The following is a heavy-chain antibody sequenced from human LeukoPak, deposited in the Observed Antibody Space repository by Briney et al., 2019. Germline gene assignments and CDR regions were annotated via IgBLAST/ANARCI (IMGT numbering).Heavy chain of an antibody. CDR3: AKDFATGYSSGWYVY. CDR1: RFTFSSYA. CDR2: ISGSGGST. J-gene: IGHJ4*02. D-gene: IGHD6-19*01. V-gene: IGHV3-23*01. Sequence: PGGSLRLSCAASRFTFSSYAMSWVRHPPGKGLEWVSAISGSGGSTYYADSVKGRFTISRDNSKNTLYLQMNSLRAEDTAVYYCAKDFATGYSSGWYVYWGQGTLVTVSS.